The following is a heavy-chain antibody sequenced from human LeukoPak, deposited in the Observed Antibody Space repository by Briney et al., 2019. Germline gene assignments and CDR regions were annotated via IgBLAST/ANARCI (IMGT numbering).Heavy chain of an antibody. D-gene: IGHD3-9*01. J-gene: IGHJ4*02. CDR2: IYVDGDK. V-gene: IGHV2-5*02. CDR1: GFSLNTDGEG. Sequence: SAPTLVKPTQSLTLTCNFSGFSLNTDGEGVAWIRQPPGRALGWFAVIYVDGDKRFYPALKTRLPINKVTSKNQVVLTMTNMHPVDTATYYRAHGRYFDCLLSHVDYWGLGTLVTVSS. CDR3: AHGRYFDCLLSHVDY.